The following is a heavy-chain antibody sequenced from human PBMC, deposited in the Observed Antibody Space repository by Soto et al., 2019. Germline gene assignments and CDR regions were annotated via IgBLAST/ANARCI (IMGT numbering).Heavy chain of an antibody. Sequence: GGSLRLSCAASGFTFSSYGMHWVRQAPGKGLEWVAVISYDGSNKYYADSVKGRFTISRDNSKNTLYLQMNSLRAEDTAVYYCAKDRYSSGWYVNYGMDVWGQGTTVTVSS. CDR1: GFTFSSYG. CDR3: AKDRYSSGWYVNYGMDV. J-gene: IGHJ6*02. D-gene: IGHD6-19*01. V-gene: IGHV3-30*18. CDR2: ISYDGSNK.